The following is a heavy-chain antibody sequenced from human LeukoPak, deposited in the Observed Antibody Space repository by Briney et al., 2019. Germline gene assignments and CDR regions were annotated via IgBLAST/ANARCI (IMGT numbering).Heavy chain of an antibody. J-gene: IGHJ4*02. Sequence: AGGSLRLSCAASGFTVSSNYMSWVRQAPGKGLEWVSVIYSGGSTYYADSVKGRFTISRDNAKNSLYLQMNSLRAEDTAVYYCAREYHSIHYFDYWGQGTLVTVSS. CDR1: GFTVSSNY. CDR2: IYSGGST. CDR3: AREYHSIHYFDY. D-gene: IGHD2-2*01. V-gene: IGHV3-53*01.